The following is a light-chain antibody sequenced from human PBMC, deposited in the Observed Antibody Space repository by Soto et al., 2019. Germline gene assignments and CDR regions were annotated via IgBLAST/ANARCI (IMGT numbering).Light chain of an antibody. CDR2: AAS. V-gene: IGKV1-39*01. CDR1: QSISTY. Sequence: DIQMTQSPSSLSTSVGGRVTITCRASQSISTYLNWYQQRPGKAPKLLIYAASSLQSGVPSRFGGSGSGTDFTLTISSLQPEDFATYYCQQSYYPPLTFGGGTKVDIK. J-gene: IGKJ4*01. CDR3: QQSYYPPLT.